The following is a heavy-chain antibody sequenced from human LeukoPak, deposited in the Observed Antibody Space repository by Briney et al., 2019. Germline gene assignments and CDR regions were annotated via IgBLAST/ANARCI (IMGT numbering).Heavy chain of an antibody. Sequence: GASVKVSCKASGYTFTGCYIHWVRQAPGQGLEWMGRINPNSDDTNYAQRFQGRVTMTRDTSISTAYMELSRLRSDDTAVYYCARSPNYSDSSGYYYVSDSWGQGTLVTVSS. J-gene: IGHJ4*02. V-gene: IGHV1-2*06. CDR1: GYTFTGCY. D-gene: IGHD3-22*01. CDR3: ARSPNYSDSSGYYYVSDS. CDR2: INPNSDDT.